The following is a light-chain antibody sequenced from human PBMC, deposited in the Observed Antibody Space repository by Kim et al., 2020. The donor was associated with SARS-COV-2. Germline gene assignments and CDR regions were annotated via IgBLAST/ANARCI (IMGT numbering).Light chain of an antibody. J-gene: IGLJ2*01. Sequence: QSVLTQPPSVSGAPGQRVTISCTGTSSNIGAGYDVHWYQHLPGTVPKLLIFRNNNRPSGVPDRFSGSKSGPSASLAITGLQAEDVGDYYCQSYDNSLSGSGVFGGGTQLTVL. CDR1: SSNIGAGYD. CDR3: QSYDNSLSGSGV. V-gene: IGLV1-40*01. CDR2: RNN.